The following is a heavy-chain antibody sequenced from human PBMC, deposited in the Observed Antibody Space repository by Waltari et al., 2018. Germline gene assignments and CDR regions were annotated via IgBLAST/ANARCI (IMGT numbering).Heavy chain of an antibody. CDR1: GFSFSHYW. Sequence: EVQLVESGGGLVQPGGSLRLSCAASGFSFSHYWMSWVRQAPGKGLEGVADIKGDGSRKYYLDSVRGRFSISRDNTKNSVDLQMNSLRAEDTAVYYCARDDSSSGSYDAFDIWGQGTMAAVSS. CDR3: ARDDSSSGSYDAFDI. V-gene: IGHV3-7*01. D-gene: IGHD3-22*01. J-gene: IGHJ3*02. CDR2: IKGDGSRK.